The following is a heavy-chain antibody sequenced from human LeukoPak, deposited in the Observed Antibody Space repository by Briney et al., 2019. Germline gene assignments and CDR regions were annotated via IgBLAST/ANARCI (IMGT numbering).Heavy chain of an antibody. CDR1: GFTFSRYW. V-gene: IGHV3-7*01. J-gene: IGHJ6*03. Sequence: GGSLRLSCAASGFTFSRYWMSWVREAPGKGLEWVANKKTDGNEKLYVDSVKGPFTIYRDNAKNSLYMQMNSLRAEDTAIYYCARVSITIFGVIRYYMDVWGKGATGTVSS. D-gene: IGHD3-3*01. CDR2: KKTDGNEK. CDR3: ARVSITIFGVIRYYMDV.